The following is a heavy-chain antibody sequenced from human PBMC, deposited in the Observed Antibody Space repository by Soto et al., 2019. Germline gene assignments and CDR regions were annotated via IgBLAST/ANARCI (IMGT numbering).Heavy chain of an antibody. V-gene: IGHV4-34*01. CDR3: AQRTLTNWFDP. Sequence: PSETLSLTCAVYGGSFSDFYWNWIRQSPGKGLEWIGEINHSGDTNYNPSLKSRVTISVDTSKNQFSLQLNSVTATDTAVYYCAQRTLTNWFDPWGQGNPVTV. D-gene: IGHD4-4*01. CDR2: INHSGDT. J-gene: IGHJ5*02. CDR1: GGSFSDFY.